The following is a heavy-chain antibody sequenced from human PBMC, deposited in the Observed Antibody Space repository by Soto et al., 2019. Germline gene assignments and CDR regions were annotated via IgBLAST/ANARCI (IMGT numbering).Heavy chain of an antibody. J-gene: IGHJ6*02. CDR3: AGLQLGHYYYGMDV. Sequence: SQALSLTCALSGGSISTRNWWRWVRQSPWKGLEWIGEIYHSGSTNYNPSLKRRVTRSVDKFKNQFSLKLSSVTAADTAVYYCAGLQLGHYYYGMDVWGQGRTGNV. CDR1: GGSISTRNW. V-gene: IGHV4-4*02. CDR2: IYHSGST. D-gene: IGHD6-13*01.